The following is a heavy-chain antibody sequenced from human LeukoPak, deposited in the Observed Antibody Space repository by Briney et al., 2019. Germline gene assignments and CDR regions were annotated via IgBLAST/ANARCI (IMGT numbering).Heavy chain of an antibody. V-gene: IGHV3-23*01. J-gene: IGHJ4*02. D-gene: IGHD6-13*01. CDR1: GFTFTNYA. CDR3: AKAPYANSWYLFEY. Sequence: GGPLRLSCAASGFTFTNYAMNWVRQAPGKGLEWVSAISNSGSNTYYADSVKGRFTISRDNFKNTLYLQMNSLRAEDTAVYFCAKAPYANSWYLFEYWGQGTLVTVSS. CDR2: ISNSGSNT.